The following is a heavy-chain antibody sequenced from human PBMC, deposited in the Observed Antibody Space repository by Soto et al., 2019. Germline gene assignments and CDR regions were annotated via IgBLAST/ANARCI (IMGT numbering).Heavy chain of an antibody. CDR1: GGSISSSSYY. V-gene: IGHV4-39*01. Sequence: QLQLQESGPGLVKPSETLSLTCTVSGGSISSSSYYWGWIRQPPGKGLEWIGSIYYSGSTYYNPSLKSRATIXVXTXXNQFSLKLSSVTAADTAVYYCARQDIVPMVYANHYWGQGTLVTVSS. J-gene: IGHJ4*02. D-gene: IGHD2-8*01. CDR2: IYYSGST. CDR3: ARQDIVPMVYANHY.